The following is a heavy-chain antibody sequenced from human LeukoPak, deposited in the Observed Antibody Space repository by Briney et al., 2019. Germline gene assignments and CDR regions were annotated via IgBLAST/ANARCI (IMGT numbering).Heavy chain of an antibody. J-gene: IGHJ4*02. Sequence: PSETLSLTCTVSDTSINTYYWSWIRQPAGKGLEWIGHIYTTGTTNYNPSLKSRVTISVDKSKNQFSLKLSSVTAADTAVYYCARETYYYGSGSSPFDYWGQGTLVTVSS. CDR1: DTSINTYY. D-gene: IGHD3-10*01. V-gene: IGHV4-4*07. CDR2: IYTTGTT. CDR3: ARETYYYGSGSSPFDY.